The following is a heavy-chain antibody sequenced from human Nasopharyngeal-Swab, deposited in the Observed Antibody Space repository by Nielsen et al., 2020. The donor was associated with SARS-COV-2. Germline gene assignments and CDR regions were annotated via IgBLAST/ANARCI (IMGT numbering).Heavy chain of an antibody. V-gene: IGHV3-7*03. D-gene: IGHD3-22*01. CDR3: ARSHRDYYDSSGSDDY. Sequence: GESLKISCAASGFTFSSYWMSWVRQDPGKGLEWVANIKQDGSEKYYVDSVKGRFTISRDNAKNSLYLQMNSLRAEDTAVYYCARSHRDYYDSSGSDDYWGQGTLVTVSS. J-gene: IGHJ4*02. CDR1: GFTFSSYW. CDR2: IKQDGSEK.